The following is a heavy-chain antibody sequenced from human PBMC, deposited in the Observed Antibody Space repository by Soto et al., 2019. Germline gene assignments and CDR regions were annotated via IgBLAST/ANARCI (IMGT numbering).Heavy chain of an antibody. CDR3: ARGVSAGVDY. D-gene: IGHD1-26*01. V-gene: IGHV1-8*01. J-gene: IGHJ4*02. Sequence: GASGKVSCKASGYSFTILNFNGVRQTAGQGLEWMGWMEPSTGRTGYAQKFQGRVTMTRDTSINTAYMELTTLTSDDTAFYYCARGVSAGVDYWGQGTLVTVSS. CDR2: MEPSTGRT. CDR1: GYSFTILN.